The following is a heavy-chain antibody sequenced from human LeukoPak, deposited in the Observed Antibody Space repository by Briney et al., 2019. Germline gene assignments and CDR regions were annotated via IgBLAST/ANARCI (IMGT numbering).Heavy chain of an antibody. V-gene: IGHV3-20*04. J-gene: IGHJ3*02. CDR2: INWNGGST. Sequence: GGSLRLSCAASGFTFDDYGMSWVRQAPGKGLEWVSGINWNGGSTGYADSVKGRFTISRDNAKNSLYLQMNSLRAEDTALYYCAREVPPGYSSGWHLSGAFDIWGQGTMVTVSS. CDR3: AREVPPGYSSGWHLSGAFDI. D-gene: IGHD6-19*01. CDR1: GFTFDDYG.